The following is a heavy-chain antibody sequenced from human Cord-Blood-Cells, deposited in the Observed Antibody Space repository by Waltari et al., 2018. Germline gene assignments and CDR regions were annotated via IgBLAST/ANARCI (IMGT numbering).Heavy chain of an antibody. Sequence: QVQLVQSGAEVKKPGSSVKVSCKASGATFSSYAISWVRQAPGQGLDWMGGIIPIFGTANYAQKFQGRVTITADESTSTAYMELSSLRSEDTAVYYCARDPHSSSYGSGQHWGQGTLVTVSS. J-gene: IGHJ1*01. CDR3: ARDPHSSSYGSGQH. V-gene: IGHV1-69*12. D-gene: IGHD6-6*01. CDR2: IIPIFGTA. CDR1: GATFSSYA.